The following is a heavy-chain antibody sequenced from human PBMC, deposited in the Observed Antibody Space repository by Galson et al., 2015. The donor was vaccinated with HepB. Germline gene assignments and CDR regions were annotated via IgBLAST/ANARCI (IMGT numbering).Heavy chain of an antibody. CDR2: INAGNGNT. J-gene: IGHJ6*02. CDR3: AGTYRGAVATHYYYYGMDV. Sequence: SVKVSCKASGYTFTSYAMHWVRQAPGQRLEWMGWINAGNGNTKYLQKFQGRVTITRDTSASTAYMELSSLRSEDTAVYYCAGTYRGAVATHYYYYGMDVWGQGTTVTVSS. D-gene: IGHD6-19*01. CDR1: GYTFTSYA. V-gene: IGHV1-3*01.